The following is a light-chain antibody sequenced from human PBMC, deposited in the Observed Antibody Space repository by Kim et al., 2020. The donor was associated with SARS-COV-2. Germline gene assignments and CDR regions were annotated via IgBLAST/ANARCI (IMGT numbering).Light chain of an antibody. J-gene: IGLJ2*01. V-gene: IGLV3-19*01. CDR2: GKN. CDR1: SLRGYY. CDR3: NSRDSNDNVV. Sequence: SSELTQDPAVSVALGQTVRITCQGDSLRGYYATWYQQKPGQAPIIVIYGKNNRPSGIPDRFSGSSSGNTASLTITGTQAGDEADYYCNSRDSNDNVVFGGGTQLTVL.